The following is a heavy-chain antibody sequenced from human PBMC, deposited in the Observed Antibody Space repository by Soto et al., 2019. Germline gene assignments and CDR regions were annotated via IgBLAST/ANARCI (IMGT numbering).Heavy chain of an antibody. CDR2: IYYSGST. CDR3: ARATCYYDSSGRRNQYYFDY. D-gene: IGHD3-22*01. CDR1: GGSISSGDHY. Sequence: SETLSLTCTVSGGSISSGDHYWSWIRQPPGKGLEWIGFIYYSGSTYYNPSLKSRVTISVDTSKNQFSLKLSSVTAADTAVYYCARATCYYDSSGRRNQYYFDYWGQGTLVTVAS. V-gene: IGHV4-30-4*01. J-gene: IGHJ4*02.